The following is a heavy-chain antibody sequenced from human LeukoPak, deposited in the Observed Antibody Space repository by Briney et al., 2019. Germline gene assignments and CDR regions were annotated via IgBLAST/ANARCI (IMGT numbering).Heavy chain of an antibody. CDR1: GCTFTGYY. V-gene: IGHV1-2*02. CDR3: ARAGGDGYNFDHYYYGMDV. J-gene: IGHJ6*02. D-gene: IGHD5-24*01. Sequence: VASVKVSCKASGCTFTGYYMHWVRQAPGQGLGWMGWINPNSGGTNYAQKVQGRVTMTRDTSISTAYMELSRLRSDDTAVYYCARAGGDGYNFDHYYYGMDVWGQGTTVTVSS. CDR2: INPNSGGT.